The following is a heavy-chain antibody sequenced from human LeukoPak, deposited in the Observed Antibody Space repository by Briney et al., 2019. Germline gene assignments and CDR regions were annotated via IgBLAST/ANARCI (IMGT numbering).Heavy chain of an antibody. Sequence: GGSLRLSCTASGFPFNEYSMNWVRQAPGKGLEWIAYIGIDNGNTWYADSVKGRFTISADSAKNSVSLQMSSLRVEDTAVYYCARDHNYAFDNWGQGTLVSVSS. CDR2: IGIDNGNT. CDR3: ARDHNYAFDN. J-gene: IGHJ4*02. CDR1: GFPFNEYS. D-gene: IGHD1-1*01. V-gene: IGHV3-48*04.